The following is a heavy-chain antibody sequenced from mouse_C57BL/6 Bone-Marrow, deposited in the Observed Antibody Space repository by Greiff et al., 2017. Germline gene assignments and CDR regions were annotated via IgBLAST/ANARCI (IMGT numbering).Heavy chain of an antibody. CDR3: ARWQLRLRKASYYFDY. J-gene: IGHJ2*01. CDR1: GYTFTSYW. CDR2: INPSSGYT. D-gene: IGHD3-2*02. Sequence: VQLQESGAELAKPGASVKLSCKASGYTFTSYWMHWVKQRPGQGLEWIGYINPSSGYTKYNQKFKDKATLTADKSSSTAYMQLSSLTYEDSAVXYCARWQLRLRKASYYFDYWGQGTTLTVSS. V-gene: IGHV1-7*01.